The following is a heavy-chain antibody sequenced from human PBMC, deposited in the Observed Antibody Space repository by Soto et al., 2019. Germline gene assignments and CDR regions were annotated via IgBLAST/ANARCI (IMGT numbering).Heavy chain of an antibody. Sequence: GGCLRLSCSASRFTFSSYTMNWVRQAPGKGLEWVSSISSSTTYIYYADSVKGRFTISRDNAKNSLYLQVNSLRAEDTAVYYCARDFDSSGYYGPVGAFDIWGQGTMVTVSS. D-gene: IGHD3-22*01. V-gene: IGHV3-21*03. J-gene: IGHJ3*02. CDR2: ISSSTTYI. CDR1: RFTFSSYT. CDR3: ARDFDSSGYYGPVGAFDI.